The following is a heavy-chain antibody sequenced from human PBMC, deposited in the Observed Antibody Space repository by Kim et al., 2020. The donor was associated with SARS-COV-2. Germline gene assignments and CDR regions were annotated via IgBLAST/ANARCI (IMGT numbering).Heavy chain of an antibody. V-gene: IGHV3-30*07. Sequence: DSVKGRFTVTQDKTKNTLNLQMNRLRAEDTAVYYCARDGSYHYYYYYMDVWGKGTTVTVSS. D-gene: IGHD1-26*01. CDR3: ARDGSYHYYYYYMDV. J-gene: IGHJ6*03.